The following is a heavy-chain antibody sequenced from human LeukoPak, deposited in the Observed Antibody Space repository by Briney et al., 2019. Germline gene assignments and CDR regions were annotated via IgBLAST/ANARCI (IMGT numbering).Heavy chain of an antibody. CDR1: GFTFSSYA. CDR3: AIMHGYYDGSGFWVQ. D-gene: IGHD3-22*01. J-gene: IGHJ4*02. V-gene: IGHV3-23*01. Sequence: RSGGSLRLSCAASGFTFSSYAMSWVRQAPGKGLEWVSFISPSGDRTPNADSVEGRFTISRDNTRNTLYLQMNSLRDEDTGVYYCAIMHGYYDGSGFWVQWGQGTLVTVSS. CDR2: ISPSGDRT.